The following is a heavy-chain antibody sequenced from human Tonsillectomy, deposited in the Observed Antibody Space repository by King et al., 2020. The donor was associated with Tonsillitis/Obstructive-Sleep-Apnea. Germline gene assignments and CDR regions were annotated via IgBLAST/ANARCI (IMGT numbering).Heavy chain of an antibody. CDR3: ASYYEFWSGYPY. V-gene: IGHV4-59*01. D-gene: IGHD3-3*01. J-gene: IGHJ4*02. Sequence: VQLQESGPGLVKPSETLSLTCTVSGGSISSYYWSWIRQPPGKGLEWIGYIYYSGSTNYNPSLKSRVTISVDTSKNQFSLKLSSVTAADTAVYYCASYYEFWSGYPYWGQGTLVTVSS. CDR1: GGSISSYY. CDR2: IYYSGST.